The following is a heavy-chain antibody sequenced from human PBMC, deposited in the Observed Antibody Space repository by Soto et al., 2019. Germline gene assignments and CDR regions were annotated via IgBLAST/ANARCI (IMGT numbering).Heavy chain of an antibody. CDR2: ISAYNGNT. J-gene: IGHJ6*02. CDR3: ARDPYYPDRSRHSPQTRTYYYGLDG. Sequence: ASVKVSCKASGYTFTSYGISWVRQAPGQGLEWMGWISAYNGNTNYAQKLQGRVTMTTDTSTSTAYMELRSLRSDDTAVYYCARDPYYPDRSRHSPQTRTYYYGLDGWGQGTTVTVSS. V-gene: IGHV1-18*04. CDR1: GYTFTSYG. D-gene: IGHD3-22*01.